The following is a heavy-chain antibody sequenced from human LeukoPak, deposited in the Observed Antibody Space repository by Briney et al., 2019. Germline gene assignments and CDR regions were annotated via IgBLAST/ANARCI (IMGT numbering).Heavy chain of an antibody. D-gene: IGHD3-10*01. J-gene: IGHJ6*02. CDR2: IAGSSGYI. CDR3: AKDLISMVRGSAMDV. Sequence: GGSLRLSCAASGFTFTYYSMNWVRQAPGKGLEWVSSIAGSSGYISYADSVKGRFTISRDDSKKTVYLQMNSLRAEDTAVYYCAKDLISMVRGSAMDVWGQGTTVTVSS. CDR1: GFTFTYYS. V-gene: IGHV3-21*01.